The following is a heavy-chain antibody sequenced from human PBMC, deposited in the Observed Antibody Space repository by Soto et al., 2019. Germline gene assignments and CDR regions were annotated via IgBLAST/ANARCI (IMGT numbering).Heavy chain of an antibody. V-gene: IGHV3-30*18. CDR2: ISYDESNK. CDR3: AKDLTVNRWYFDY. CDR1: GFTFSSYG. J-gene: IGHJ4*02. Sequence: QVQLVESGGGVVQPGRSLRLSCAASGFTFSSYGMHWVRQAPGKGLERVAVISYDESNKYYADYVKGRFTISRDNSKNELYLQMNSLSAEDTAVSYCAKDLTVNRWYFDYWGQGTPVTVSS. D-gene: IGHD3-22*01.